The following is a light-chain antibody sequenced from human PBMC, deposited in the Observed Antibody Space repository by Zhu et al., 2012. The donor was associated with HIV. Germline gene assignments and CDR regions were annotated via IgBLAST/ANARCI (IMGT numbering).Light chain of an antibody. J-gene: IGKJ1*01. CDR3: QHYNNWLGT. CDR1: EGFGTT. CDR2: EVS. Sequence: EIVMTQSPATLSVFPGERATLSCRASEGFGTTLAWYQHKPGQPPRLLIYEVSTRATGIPARFSGSGSGTEFTLTISSVQSEDCAVYYCQHYNNWLGTFGQGTKVEIK. V-gene: IGKV3-15*01.